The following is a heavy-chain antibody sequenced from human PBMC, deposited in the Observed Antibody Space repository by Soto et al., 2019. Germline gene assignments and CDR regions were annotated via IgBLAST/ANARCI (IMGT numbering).Heavy chain of an antibody. Sequence: ASVKVSCKASGYTFTGQYMHWVRQAPGQGLEWMGWINPDSGDTKYAQKFQGRVTMTRDTSISTVYMELSRLKSDETAVYYCARDRGNMVAIFHHYYGMDVWGQGTTVTVSS. D-gene: IGHD3-3*02. CDR3: ARDRGNMVAIFHHYYGMDV. J-gene: IGHJ6*02. V-gene: IGHV1-2*02. CDR1: GYTFTGQY. CDR2: INPDSGDT.